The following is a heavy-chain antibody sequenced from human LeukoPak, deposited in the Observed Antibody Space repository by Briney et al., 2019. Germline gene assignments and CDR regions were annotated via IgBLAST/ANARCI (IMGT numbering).Heavy chain of an antibody. Sequence: SETLSLTCTVSGGSISSGGYYWSWIRQHPGKGLEWIGYIYYSGSTNYNPSLKSRVTISVDTSKNQFSLKLSSVTAADTAVYYCARRPSGGYSGFDYWGQGTLVTVSS. CDR3: ARRPSGGYSGFDY. D-gene: IGHD1-26*01. J-gene: IGHJ4*02. V-gene: IGHV4-61*08. CDR2: IYYSGST. CDR1: GGSISSGGYY.